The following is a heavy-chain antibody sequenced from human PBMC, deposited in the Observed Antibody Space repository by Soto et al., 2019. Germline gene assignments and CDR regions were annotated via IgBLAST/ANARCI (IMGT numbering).Heavy chain of an antibody. CDR1: GFTFSSYW. Sequence: PGGSLRLSCAASGFTFSSYWMSWVRQAPGKGLEWVANIKQDGSEKYYVDSVKGRFTISRDNAKNSLYLQMNSLRAEDTAVYYCARDRYCSGGSCLVFDYWGQGTLVTVSS. J-gene: IGHJ4*02. V-gene: IGHV3-7*03. CDR2: IKQDGSEK. D-gene: IGHD2-15*01. CDR3: ARDRYCSGGSCLVFDY.